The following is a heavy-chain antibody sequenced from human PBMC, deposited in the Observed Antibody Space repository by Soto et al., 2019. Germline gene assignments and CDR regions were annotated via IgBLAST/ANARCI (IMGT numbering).Heavy chain of an antibody. D-gene: IGHD2-21*01. J-gene: IGHJ5*02. CDR2: IYHFGTT. CDR3: ARLICASSICYFPAWFDP. V-gene: IGHV4-31*03. Sequence: QVQLQESGPGLVKPSQTLSLTCTVSGDSINSDGYFWSWIRQHPGKGLEWIGSIYHFGTTYYNPSLRSRLNRSMDTSKNQFSLNLNSVTAADTTVDYCARLICASSICYFPAWFDPWGRGTLVTVPS. CDR1: GDSINSDGYF.